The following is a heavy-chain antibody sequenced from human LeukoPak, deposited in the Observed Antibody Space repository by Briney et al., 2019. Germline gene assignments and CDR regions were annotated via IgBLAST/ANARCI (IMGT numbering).Heavy chain of an antibody. Sequence: PSETLSLTCTVSGGSISSYYWSWIRQPAGKGLEWIGRIYTSGSTNYNPSLKSRVTMSVDTSKNQFSLKLSSVTAADTAVYYCARTKEQWLESYWYFDLWGRGTLVTVSS. V-gene: IGHV4-4*07. D-gene: IGHD6-19*01. J-gene: IGHJ2*01. CDR3: ARTKEQWLESYWYFDL. CDR1: GGSISSYY. CDR2: IYTSGST.